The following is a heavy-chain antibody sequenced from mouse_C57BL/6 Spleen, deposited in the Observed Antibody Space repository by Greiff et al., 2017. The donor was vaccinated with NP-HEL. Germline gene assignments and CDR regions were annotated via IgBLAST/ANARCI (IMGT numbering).Heavy chain of an antibody. CDR1: GYTFTSYW. J-gene: IGHJ4*01. V-gene: IGHV1-50*01. Sequence: QVQLQQPGAELVKPGASVKLSCKASGYTFTSYWMQWVKQRPGQGLEWIGEIDPSDSYTNYNQKFKGKATLTVDTSSSTAYMQLRSLTSEDSAVYYCAKSYDGNYYAMDYWGQGTSVTVSS. D-gene: IGHD2-3*01. CDR2: IDPSDSYT. CDR3: AKSYDGNYYAMDY.